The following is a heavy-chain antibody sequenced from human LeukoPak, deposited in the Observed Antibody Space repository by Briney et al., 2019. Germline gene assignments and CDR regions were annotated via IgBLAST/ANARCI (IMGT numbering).Heavy chain of an antibody. D-gene: IGHD5-12*01. CDR2: IYYSGST. V-gene: IGHV4-59*08. Sequence: PSETLSLTCTVSGGSISSYYWSWIRQPPGKGLEWIGYIYYSGSTNYNPSLKSRVTISVDTSKNQFSLKLNSVTAADTAVYFCAKFGKSGGSIDNWGQGTLVTVSS. CDR3: AKFGKSGGSIDN. J-gene: IGHJ4*02. CDR1: GGSISSYY.